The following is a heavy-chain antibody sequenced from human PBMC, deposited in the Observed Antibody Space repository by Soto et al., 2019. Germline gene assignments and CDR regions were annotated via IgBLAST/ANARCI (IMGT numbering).Heavy chain of an antibody. CDR1: GFVFLEYY. CDR3: AGSGVHTFAS. J-gene: IGHJ5*02. Sequence: KLVESGGGLVQPVWSRKLSCVGSGFVFLEYYVDWVRQGPGKGLEWVARTRNRANTYSTQYAPSVKGRFIISRDNSGNSVSLQMNSLTIDDPVVYYCAGSGVHTFASWGTGAPVSFS. CDR2: TRNRANTYST. V-gene: IGHV3-72*01. D-gene: IGHD5-12*01.